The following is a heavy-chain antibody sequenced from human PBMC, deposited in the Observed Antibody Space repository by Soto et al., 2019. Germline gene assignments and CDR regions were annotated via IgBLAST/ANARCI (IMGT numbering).Heavy chain of an antibody. V-gene: IGHV1-46*01. CDR2: INPSGGST. D-gene: IGHD5-18*01. Sequence: ASVNVSCTASGGTFSSYAISWVRQAPGQGLEWMGIINPSGGSTSYAQKFQGRVTMTRDTSTSTVYMELSSLRSEDTAVYYCAREGDTAMGIYYYYGMDVWGQGTTVTVSS. CDR1: GGTFSSYA. J-gene: IGHJ6*02. CDR3: AREGDTAMGIYYYYGMDV.